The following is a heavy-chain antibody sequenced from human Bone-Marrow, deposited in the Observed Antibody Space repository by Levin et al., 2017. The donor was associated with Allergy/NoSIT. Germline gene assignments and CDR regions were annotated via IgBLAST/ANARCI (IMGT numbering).Heavy chain of an antibody. Sequence: LSLTCAASGFTVSSNYMSWVRQAPGKGPEWVSVIYSGGSTYYADSVKGRFIISRDNSKNTLYLQMNSLRAEDTAVYYCARGWFGELLSHWGQGTLVTVSS. CDR2: IYSGGST. CDR1: GFTVSSNY. CDR3: ARGWFGELLSH. V-gene: IGHV3-53*01. J-gene: IGHJ4*02. D-gene: IGHD3-10*01.